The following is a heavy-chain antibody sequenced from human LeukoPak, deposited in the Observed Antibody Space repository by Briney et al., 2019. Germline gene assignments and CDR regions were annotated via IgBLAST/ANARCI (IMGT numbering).Heavy chain of an antibody. CDR2: ISWNSGSI. V-gene: IGHV3-9*01. D-gene: IGHD3-10*01. CDR1: GFTFDDYA. Sequence: PGGSLRLSCAASGFTFDDYAMHWVRQAPGKGLEWVSGISWNSGSIGYADSVKGRFTISRDNAKNSLYLQMNSLRAEGTALYYCAKDRGSGCFDYWGQETLVTVSS. J-gene: IGHJ4*02. CDR3: AKDRGSGCFDY.